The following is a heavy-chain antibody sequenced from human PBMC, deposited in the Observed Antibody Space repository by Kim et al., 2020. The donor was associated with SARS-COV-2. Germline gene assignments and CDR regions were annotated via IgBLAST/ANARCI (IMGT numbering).Heavy chain of an antibody. Sequence: GESLKISCEGSGYTFANYWIAWVRQTPGKGLEWVGIINPVDSETRYSPSFQGQVTISTDKSIGAAYLHWNSLKASDTDIYYCARHEGDIVVVPTAPGAFRVGGQGTMVTVSA. CDR3: ARHEGDIVVVPTAPGAFRV. J-gene: IGHJ3*01. CDR1: GYTFANYW. V-gene: IGHV5-51*01. CDR2: INPVDSET. D-gene: IGHD2-2*01.